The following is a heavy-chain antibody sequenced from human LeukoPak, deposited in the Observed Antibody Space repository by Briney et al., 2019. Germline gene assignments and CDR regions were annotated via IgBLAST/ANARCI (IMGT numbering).Heavy chain of an antibody. D-gene: IGHD6-19*01. CDR1: GYSFTSYW. J-gene: IGHJ4*02. CDR2: VYPADSGT. V-gene: IGHV5-51*01. Sequence: GESLKISCKVSGYSFTSYWIGWGRPMPGKGLEWMGIVYPADSGTQYSPSFQGQVTISADKSISTAYLQWSSLRASDTAMYYCARHWDSNGWLDYWGQGTLVTVSS. CDR3: ARHWDSNGWLDY.